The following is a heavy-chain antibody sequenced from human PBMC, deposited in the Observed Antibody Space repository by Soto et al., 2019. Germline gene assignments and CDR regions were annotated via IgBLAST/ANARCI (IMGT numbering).Heavy chain of an antibody. Sequence: QVQLVESGGGVVQPGRSLRLSCAASGFTFSTYGMHWVRQAPGKGLEWVAVISYDGSNKYYADSVKGRFTISRDNSKNTLYLQMNSLRAEDTAVYYCAKPRGGRFLEWLFFSWGQGTLVTVSS. D-gene: IGHD3-3*01. CDR2: ISYDGSNK. J-gene: IGHJ4*02. CDR3: AKPRGGRFLEWLFFS. CDR1: GFTFSTYG. V-gene: IGHV3-30*18.